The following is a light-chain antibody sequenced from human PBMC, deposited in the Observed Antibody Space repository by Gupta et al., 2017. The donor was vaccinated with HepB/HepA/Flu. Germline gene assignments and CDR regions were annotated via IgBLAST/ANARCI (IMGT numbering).Light chain of an antibody. CDR2: DNN. CDR1: SANIGNNY. CDR3: GTWDSGLSAVV. V-gene: IGLV1-51*01. J-gene: IGLJ3*02. Sequence: QSVFTPPSSVSAPPGQNVTISCTGSSANIGNNYVSWYQQLPGPAPKLLIYDNNKRPSGIPDRFSGSKSGTSAILGITGLQTGDEADYYCGTWDSGLSAVVFGGGTNLTVL.